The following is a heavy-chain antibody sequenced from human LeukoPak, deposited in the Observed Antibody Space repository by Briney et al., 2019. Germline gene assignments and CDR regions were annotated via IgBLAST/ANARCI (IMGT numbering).Heavy chain of an antibody. Sequence: ASVKVSCKASGYTFTSYGISWVRQAPGQGLEWMGWINTYNGDTNYIQKFQGRVTVTTGTSTTTAYMELRSLRSDDTAVYYCARRGLDYWGQGTLVTVSS. CDR3: ARRGLDY. J-gene: IGHJ4*02. V-gene: IGHV1-18*01. CDR2: INTYNGDT. D-gene: IGHD3-16*01. CDR1: GYTFTSYG.